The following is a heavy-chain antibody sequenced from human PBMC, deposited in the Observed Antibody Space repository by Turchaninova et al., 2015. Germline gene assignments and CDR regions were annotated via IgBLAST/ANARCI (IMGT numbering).Heavy chain of an antibody. J-gene: IGHJ4*02. CDR3: ARGLDHAKTGF. V-gene: IGHV4-34*01. CDR1: GASFSDYY. D-gene: IGHD3-9*01. CDR2: IHPRGST. Sequence: QVQLQQWGAGLLKPSETLSLTCAVFGASFSDYYWSWIRQPPGKGLGWTGEIHPRGSTNSNPALNSRVTISVDSSKNQFSLNLNSVTAADTAVYYCARGLDHAKTGFWGQGTLVTVSS.